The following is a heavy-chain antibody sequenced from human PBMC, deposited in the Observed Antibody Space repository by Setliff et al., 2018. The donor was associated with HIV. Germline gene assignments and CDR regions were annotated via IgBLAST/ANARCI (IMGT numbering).Heavy chain of an antibody. CDR3: ARVGTGATEYFDY. J-gene: IGHJ4*02. Sequence: ASVKVSCKASGYTFTNYGISWVRQAPGQGLEWMGWISAYNGNTDYAQILQGRVTLTTDTSMSTAYMELRSLRSDDTAVYYCARVGTGATEYFDYWGQGTLVTVSS. CDR2: ISAYNGNT. D-gene: IGHD1-26*01. CDR1: GYTFTNYG. V-gene: IGHV1-18*01.